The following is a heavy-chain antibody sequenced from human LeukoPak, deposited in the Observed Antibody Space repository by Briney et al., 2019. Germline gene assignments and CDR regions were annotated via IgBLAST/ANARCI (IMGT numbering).Heavy chain of an antibody. CDR2: INPNSGGT. J-gene: IGHJ4*02. CDR3: ARASVLAAGSDY. V-gene: IGHV1-2*02. CDR1: GYTFTGYY. Sequence: ASVKVSCKASGYTFTGYYMHWVRQAPGQGLEWMGWINPNSGGTNYAQKFQGRVTMTRDTSISTAYMELSRLRSDDTAVYYCARASVLAAGSDYWGRGTLVTVSS. D-gene: IGHD6-13*01.